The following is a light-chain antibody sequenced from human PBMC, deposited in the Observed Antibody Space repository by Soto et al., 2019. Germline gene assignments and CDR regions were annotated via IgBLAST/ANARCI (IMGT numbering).Light chain of an antibody. CDR3: QQYNSYS. Sequence: DIQMTQSPSSLSASVGDRVTITCRASQSIANYLNWYQQKPGTAPKLLIFAASSLQSGVPSRFSGSGSGTEFTLTISSLQPDDFATYYCQQYNSYSFGQGTKVDIK. V-gene: IGKV1-5*01. CDR2: AAS. J-gene: IGKJ1*01. CDR1: QSIANY.